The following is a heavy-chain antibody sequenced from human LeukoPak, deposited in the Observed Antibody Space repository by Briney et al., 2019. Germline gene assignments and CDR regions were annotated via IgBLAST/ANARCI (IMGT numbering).Heavy chain of an antibody. CDR2: IYPGDSDT. J-gene: IGHJ1*01. Sequence: GESLKISCKGSGYSFTSYWISWVRQMPGKGLEWMGIIYPGDSDTRYSPSFQGQVTISADKSISTAYLQWSSLKASDTAMYYCAIIVGATTRAEYFQHWGQGTLVTVSS. CDR3: AIIVGATTRAEYFQH. CDR1: GYSFTSYW. V-gene: IGHV5-51*01. D-gene: IGHD1-26*01.